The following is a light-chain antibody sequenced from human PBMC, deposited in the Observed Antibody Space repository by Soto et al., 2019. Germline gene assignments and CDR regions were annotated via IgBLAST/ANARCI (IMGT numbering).Light chain of an antibody. V-gene: IGKV3D-15*01. J-gene: IGKJ1*01. Sequence: EVVMTQSLATLSVLPGERATLSCRASQSVNNNLAWYQQKPGQAPRLLIYGASSRATGIPDRFSGSGSGTDFTLTISRLEPEDFAVYYCHQYDSWTFGQG. CDR2: GAS. CDR3: HQYDSWT. CDR1: QSVNNN.